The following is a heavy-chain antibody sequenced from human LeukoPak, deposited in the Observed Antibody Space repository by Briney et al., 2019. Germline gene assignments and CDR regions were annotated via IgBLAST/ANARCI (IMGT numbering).Heavy chain of an antibody. Sequence: GGSLRLSCTASGFIFSSFWMSWVRQTPGKGLEWVAYIKQDGNEKYYVDSVKGRFTISRDNAKNSLYLQMNSLRVEDTAVYYRARDGYINGWKFDYWGQGRLVTVSS. J-gene: IGHJ4*02. CDR1: GFIFSSFW. CDR3: ARDGYINGWKFDY. D-gene: IGHD6-19*01. CDR2: IKQDGNEK. V-gene: IGHV3-7*01.